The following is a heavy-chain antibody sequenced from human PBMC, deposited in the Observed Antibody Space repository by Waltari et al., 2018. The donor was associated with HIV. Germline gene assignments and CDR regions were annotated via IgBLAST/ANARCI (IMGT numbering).Heavy chain of an antibody. D-gene: IGHD4-17*01. J-gene: IGHJ4*02. CDR3: ARNGDYAPAY. CDR1: GDTIRTYT. CDR2: IPPIFKAT. V-gene: IGHV1-69*01. Sequence: QVQLVQSGAEVKKPGSSVKVSCRASGDTIRTYTIRWGRQAPGQGLEGMGGIPPIFKATKYAQKFQGRVTLTADESTRTTYMELTSLRSDDTAMYYCARNGDYAPAYWGQGTLVTVSS.